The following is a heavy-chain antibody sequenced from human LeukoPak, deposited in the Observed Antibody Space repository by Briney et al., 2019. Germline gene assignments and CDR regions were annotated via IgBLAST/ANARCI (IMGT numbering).Heavy chain of an antibody. CDR2: VYSDNT. CDR3: ARRAGAYSHPYDY. CDR1: GFTVSSNS. D-gene: IGHD4/OR15-4a*01. V-gene: IGHV3-53*01. Sequence: GGSLRLSCTVSGFTVSSNSMSWVRQAPGKGLEWVSFVYSDNTHYSDSVKGRFTISRDNSKNTLYLQMNSLRAEDTAVYYCARRAGAYSHPYDYWGQGTLVTVS. J-gene: IGHJ4*02.